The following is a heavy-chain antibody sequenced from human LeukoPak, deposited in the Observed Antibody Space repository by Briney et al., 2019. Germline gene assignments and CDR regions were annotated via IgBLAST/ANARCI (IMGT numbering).Heavy chain of an antibody. Sequence: GRSLRLSCAASGFTFSSYGMHWVRQAPGKGLEWVAVIWYDGSNKYYADSVKGRFTISRDNAKNSLYLQMNSLRAEDTAVYYCAREANGFMVPAAGSYYYYYMDVWGKGTTVTVSS. CDR3: AREANGFMVPAAGSYYYYYMDV. V-gene: IGHV3-33*08. D-gene: IGHD2-2*01. CDR1: GFTFSSYG. J-gene: IGHJ6*03. CDR2: IWYDGSNK.